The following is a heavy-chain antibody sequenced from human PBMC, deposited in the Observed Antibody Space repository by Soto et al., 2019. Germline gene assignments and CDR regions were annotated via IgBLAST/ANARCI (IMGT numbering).Heavy chain of an antibody. J-gene: IGHJ6*02. Sequence: SETLSLTCIVSGGSMSSSSFYWGCVRQPPGKGLEWIGSISYSGNTYYNPSLRSRVTISVDTSKNQFSLKLSSVTAADTAVYYCARGWELLGYYGMDVWGQGTTVTVSS. CDR1: GGSMSSSSFY. D-gene: IGHD1-26*01. CDR2: ISYSGNT. CDR3: ARGWELLGYYGMDV. V-gene: IGHV4-39*07.